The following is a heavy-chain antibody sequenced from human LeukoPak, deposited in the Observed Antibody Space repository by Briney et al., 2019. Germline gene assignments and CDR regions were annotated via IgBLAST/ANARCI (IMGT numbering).Heavy chain of an antibody. D-gene: IGHD3-16*02. Sequence: PSETLSLTCTVSGGSISSSSYYWGWIRQPPGKGLEWIGTIFYNGNTYYNPSLKSRVTISVDTSKNQFSLKLSSVTAADTAVYYCARDRVQYDYVWGSYRYYYFDYWGQGTLVTVSS. CDR2: IFYNGNT. V-gene: IGHV4-39*07. J-gene: IGHJ4*02. CDR1: GGSISSSSYY. CDR3: ARDRVQYDYVWGSYRYYYFDY.